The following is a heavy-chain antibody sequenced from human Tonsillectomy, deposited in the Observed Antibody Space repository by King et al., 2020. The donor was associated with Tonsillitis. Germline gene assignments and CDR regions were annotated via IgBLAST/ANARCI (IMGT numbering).Heavy chain of an antibody. Sequence: VQLVESGGGLVQPGGSLRLSCAASGFTFSTWMNWVRPAPGKGLEWVANINQDGTEIYYVDSVRGRFIISRDNAKNSLYLQMNSLRAEDTAVYYCARDWNYGFDHWGQGSLVTVSS. J-gene: IGHJ4*02. D-gene: IGHD1-7*01. CDR3: ARDWNYGFDH. CDR1: GFTFSTW. V-gene: IGHV3-7*03. CDR2: INQDGTEI.